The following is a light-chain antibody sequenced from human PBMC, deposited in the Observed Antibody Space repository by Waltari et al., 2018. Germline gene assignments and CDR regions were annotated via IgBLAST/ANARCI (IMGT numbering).Light chain of an antibody. J-gene: IGLJ2*01. CDR3: CSYAGRYTFDVV. Sequence: QSALTQPRSVSGSPGQSVTISCTGSSSDVGDYNYVSWYQQHPDTAPKLLIYDVTKRPSGVPDRVSGSKSGNTASLTISGLQAEDEADYYCCSYAGRYTFDVVFGGGTKLTVL. CDR1: SSDVGDYNY. CDR2: DVT. V-gene: IGLV2-11*01.